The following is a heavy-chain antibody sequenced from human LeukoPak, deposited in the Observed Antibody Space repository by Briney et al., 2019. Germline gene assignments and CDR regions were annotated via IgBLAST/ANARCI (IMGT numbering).Heavy chain of an antibody. V-gene: IGHV3-53*01. D-gene: IGHD3-22*01. CDR2: IYSDGRT. CDR3: ARGLFLSGYLDAFDI. CDR1: VFTVSNKY. J-gene: IGHJ3*02. Sequence: PGGSLRLSCAASVFTVSNKYMTWVRQAAGKGLEWVSLIYSDGRTYYADSVKGRCTMSRDNSKNTLYLQMNSLRVEDTAIYYCARGLFLSGYLDAFDIWGQGTVVTVSS.